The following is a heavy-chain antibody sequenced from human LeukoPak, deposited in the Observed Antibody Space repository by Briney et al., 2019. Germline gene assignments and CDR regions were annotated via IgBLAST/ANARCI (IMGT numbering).Heavy chain of an antibody. Sequence: SETLSLTCTVSGGSISSYYWSWIRQPPGKGLEWIGYIHYSGSTNYNPSLKSRDTISVDTSKNQFSLKLSSVTAADTAVYYCARTLSEYSSSSLGYWGQGTLVTVSS. CDR3: ARTLSEYSSSSLGY. V-gene: IGHV4-59*01. D-gene: IGHD6-6*01. J-gene: IGHJ4*02. CDR2: IHYSGST. CDR1: GGSISSYY.